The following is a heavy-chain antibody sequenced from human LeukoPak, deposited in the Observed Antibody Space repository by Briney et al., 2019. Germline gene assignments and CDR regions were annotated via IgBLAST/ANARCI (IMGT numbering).Heavy chain of an antibody. CDR3: AKDRRIYYGSGSYYYYYGMDV. Sequence: GGSLRLSCVASGFTFSSHAMHWVRQAPGKGLEWVAVISYDGSNKYYADSVKGRFTISRDNSKNTLYLQMNSLRAEDTAVYYCAKDRRIYYGSGSYYYYYGMDVWGQGTTVTVSS. CDR2: ISYDGSNK. D-gene: IGHD3-10*01. J-gene: IGHJ6*02. CDR1: GFTFSSHA. V-gene: IGHV3-30-3*01.